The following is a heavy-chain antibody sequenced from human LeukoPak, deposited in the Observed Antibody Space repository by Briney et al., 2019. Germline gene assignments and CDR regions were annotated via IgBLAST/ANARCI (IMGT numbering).Heavy chain of an antibody. CDR3: ARDHEYASTIYYYYYMDA. V-gene: IGHV3-30*02. J-gene: IGHJ6*03. D-gene: IGHD2-2*01. CDR2: IRYDGSNK. Sequence: GGSLRLSCAASGFTFSSYGMHWVRQAPGKGLEWVAFIRYDGSNKYYADSVKGRFTISRGNSRNTLYLQMNSLRAEDTAVYYCARDHEYASTIYYYYYMDAWGKGTTVTVSS. CDR1: GFTFSSYG.